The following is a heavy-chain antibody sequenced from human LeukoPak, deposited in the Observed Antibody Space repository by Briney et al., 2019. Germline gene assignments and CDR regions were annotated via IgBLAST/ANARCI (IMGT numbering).Heavy chain of an antibody. CDR1: GYTFTSYD. CDR3: ASSSIAVAGTLLNYFDY. V-gene: IGHV1-8*01. D-gene: IGHD6-19*01. Sequence: GASVKVSCKASGYTFTSYDINWVRQATGQGLEWMGWMNPNSGNTGYAQKFQGRVTMTRNTSISTAYMELSSLRSEDTAVYYCASSSIAVAGTLLNYFDYWGQGTLVTVSS. J-gene: IGHJ4*02. CDR2: MNPNSGNT.